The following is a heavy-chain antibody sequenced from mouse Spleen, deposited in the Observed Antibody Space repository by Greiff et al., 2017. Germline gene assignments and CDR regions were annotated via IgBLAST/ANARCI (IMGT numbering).Heavy chain of an antibody. CDR2: IWSGGST. Sequence: LQESGPGLVQPSQSLSITCTVSGFSLTSYGVHWVRQSPGKGLEWLGVIWSGGSTDYNAAFISRLSISKDNSKSQVFFKMNSLQADDTAIYYCARSYYGYDGGYFDVWGAGTTVTVSS. D-gene: IGHD2-9*01. CDR1: GFSLTSYG. CDR3: ARSYYGYDGGYFDV. J-gene: IGHJ1*01. V-gene: IGHV2-2*01.